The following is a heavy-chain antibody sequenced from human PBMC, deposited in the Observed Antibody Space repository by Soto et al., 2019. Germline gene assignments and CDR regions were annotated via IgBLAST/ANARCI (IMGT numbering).Heavy chain of an antibody. J-gene: IGHJ4*02. CDR3: AKAVPPFVVVTASDY. CDR1: GFTFRNFG. D-gene: IGHD2-21*02. V-gene: IGHV3-30*18. Sequence: GGSLRLSCAASGFTFRNFGMHWVRQAPGKGLEWVAVISYDGTNKYYADSVKGRFTISRDNSKNTLYLQINSLRAEDTAVYYCAKAVPPFVVVTASDYWGQGTLVTVS. CDR2: ISYDGTNK.